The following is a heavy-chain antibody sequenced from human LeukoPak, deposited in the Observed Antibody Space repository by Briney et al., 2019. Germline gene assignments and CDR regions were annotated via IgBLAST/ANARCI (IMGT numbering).Heavy chain of an antibody. J-gene: IGHJ4*02. CDR1: GFTFSSYG. D-gene: IGHD3-22*01. CDR2: ISGSGGST. CDR3: ARGPNYYDSSGYYSDY. Sequence: GGSLRLSCAASGFTFSSYGMSWVRQAPGKGLEWVSAISGSGGSTYYADSVKGRFTISRDNAKNSLYLQMNSLRAEDTAVYYCARGPNYYDSSGYYSDYWGQGTLVTVSS. V-gene: IGHV3-23*01.